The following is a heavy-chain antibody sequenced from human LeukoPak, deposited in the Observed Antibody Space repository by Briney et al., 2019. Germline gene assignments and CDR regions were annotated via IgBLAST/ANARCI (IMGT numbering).Heavy chain of an antibody. CDR3: ASGLGYSSSWYVPSH. CDR2: IYPGDSDT. V-gene: IGHV5-51*01. CDR1: GYIFTS. J-gene: IGHJ4*02. D-gene: IGHD6-13*01. Sequence: GESLKISCKASGYIFTSQVSGKVLEWMGIIYPGDSDTRYSPSFQGQVTISADKSISTAYLQWSSLKASDTAMYYCASGLGYSSSWYVPSHWGQGTLVTVSS.